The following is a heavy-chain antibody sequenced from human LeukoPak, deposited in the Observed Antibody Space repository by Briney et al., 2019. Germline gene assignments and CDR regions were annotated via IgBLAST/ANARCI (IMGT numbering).Heavy chain of an antibody. CDR1: GYTFTGYY. V-gene: IGHV1-2*02. J-gene: IGHJ5*02. CDR2: INPNSGGT. Sequence: ASVKVSCRASGYTFTGYYMHWVRQAPGQGLEWMGWINPNSGGTNYAQKFQGRVTMTRDTSISTAYMELSRLRSDDTAVYYCARGYLPRNWFDPWGQGTLVTVSS. CDR3: ARGYLPRNWFDP. D-gene: IGHD5-18*01.